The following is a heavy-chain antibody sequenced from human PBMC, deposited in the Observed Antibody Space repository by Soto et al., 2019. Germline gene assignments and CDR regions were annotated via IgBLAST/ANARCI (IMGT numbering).Heavy chain of an antibody. CDR2: IHYSGST. Sequence: PSETLSITCIVSGSSISGFYWSWIRQPPGKGLEWIGNIHYSGSTNYNPSRKSRVTISVDMSKNQFSLKVNSVTAADTAVYYCARVGGYYGDYPNFDYWGQGMLVTVSS. V-gene: IGHV4-59*01. J-gene: IGHJ4*02. CDR1: GSSISGFY. D-gene: IGHD4-17*01. CDR3: ARVGGYYGDYPNFDY.